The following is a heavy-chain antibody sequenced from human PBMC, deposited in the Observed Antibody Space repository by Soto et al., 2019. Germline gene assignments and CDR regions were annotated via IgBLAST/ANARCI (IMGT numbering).Heavy chain of an antibody. CDR2: IYWNDEQ. CDR3: APRRPGPSAYDV. Sequence: QITLKESGPTLVKPTQTLTLTCTFSGFSLTSGVVGVGWIRQPPGEALEWLALIYWNDEQYYNPSLRNRLTITGDISKNQVVLTTTHMDAVDTATYYFAPRRPGPSAYDVWGPGTTVTVSS. J-gene: IGHJ6*02. CDR1: GFSLTSGVVG. D-gene: IGHD6-6*01. V-gene: IGHV2-5*01.